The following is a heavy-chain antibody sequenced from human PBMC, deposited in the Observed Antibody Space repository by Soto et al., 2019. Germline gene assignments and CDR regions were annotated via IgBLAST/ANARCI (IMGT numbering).Heavy chain of an antibody. D-gene: IGHD6-13*01. CDR1: GGPFSGYY. CDR3: ARVRRYSRSWYSGFET. V-gene: IGHV4-34*01. J-gene: IGHJ4*02. Sequence: SETLSLTCAVYGGPFSGYYWSWIRQPPGKGLEWIGEINHSGSTNYNPSLKSRITISADTSKNEFSLKLSSVTAADTAVYYCARVRRYSRSWYSGFETWGQGTLVTVSS. CDR2: INHSGST.